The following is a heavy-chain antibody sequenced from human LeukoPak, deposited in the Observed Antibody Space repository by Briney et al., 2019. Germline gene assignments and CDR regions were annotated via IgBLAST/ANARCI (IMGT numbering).Heavy chain of an antibody. CDR2: NNPFNDNT. CDR1: GYSFDTYG. Sequence: ASVKVSCKASGYSFDTYGISWVRQAPGQGLEWMVWNNPFNDNTNYAEKFYGRVTMTTDTSTSTVYMELRSLRSDDTAVYYCARQNKYNYEPFDYWGQGTLVTVSS. D-gene: IGHD5-24*01. V-gene: IGHV1-18*01. J-gene: IGHJ4*02. CDR3: ARQNKYNYEPFDY.